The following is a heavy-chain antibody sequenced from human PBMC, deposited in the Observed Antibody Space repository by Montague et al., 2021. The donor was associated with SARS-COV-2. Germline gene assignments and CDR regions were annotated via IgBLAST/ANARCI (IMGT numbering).Heavy chain of an antibody. CDR2: ISGSGGT. V-gene: IGHV3-23*01. J-gene: IGHJ4*02. CDR3: AKQRGPITTTFDY. D-gene: IGHD1-1*01. Sequence: SLRLSCSASGFTFNTYGMSWVRQAPGQGLEWVSCISGSGGTYYAGSVKGRFAISRDTSNNTLYLQMNSLRAEDTAIYYCAKQRGPITTTFDYWGQGSLVTVSS. CDR1: GFTFNTYG.